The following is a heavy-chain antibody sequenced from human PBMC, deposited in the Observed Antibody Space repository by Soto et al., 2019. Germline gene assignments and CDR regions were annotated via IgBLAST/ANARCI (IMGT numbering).Heavy chain of an antibody. CDR2: IDPSDSYT. D-gene: IGHD6-13*01. Sequence: PGESLKISCKGSGYSFTSYWISWVRQMPGKGLEWMGRIDPSDSYTNYSPSFQGHVTISADKSISTAYLQWSSLKASDTAMYYCARRHSSSSAFDPLGQGTLVTVSS. CDR1: GYSFTSYW. J-gene: IGHJ5*02. CDR3: ARRHSSSSAFDP. V-gene: IGHV5-10-1*01.